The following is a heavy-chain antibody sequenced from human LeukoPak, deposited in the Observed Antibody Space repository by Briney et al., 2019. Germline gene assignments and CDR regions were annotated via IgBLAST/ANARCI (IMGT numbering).Heavy chain of an antibody. CDR3: ARVMTAASRLFDY. J-gene: IGHJ4*02. CDR1: GGSISSGGYF. V-gene: IGHV4-30-2*01. CDR2: IYHTGST. Sequence: SQTLSLTCTVSGGSISSGGYFWSWIRQPPGKGLEWIGYIYHTGSTYYNPSLKSRVTISVDRSKNQFSLKLSSVTAADTAVYYCARVMTAASRLFDYWGQGTLVTVSS. D-gene: IGHD6-13*01.